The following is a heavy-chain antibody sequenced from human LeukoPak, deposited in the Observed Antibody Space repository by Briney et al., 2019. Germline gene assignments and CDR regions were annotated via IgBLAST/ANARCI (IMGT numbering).Heavy chain of an antibody. CDR3: TTVGSSWGFDY. D-gene: IGHD6-13*01. CDR1: GFTFSAAW. CDR2: IKNRSDGGAT. Sequence: RGSLRLSCAASGFTFSAAWMTWVRQTPGKGLECVGRIKNRSDGGATDYPTPVKGRFAISRDDSKNTLYLQMNSLKIEDTGVYYCTTVGSSWGFDYWGQGTLVTVSS. V-gene: IGHV3-15*01. J-gene: IGHJ4*02.